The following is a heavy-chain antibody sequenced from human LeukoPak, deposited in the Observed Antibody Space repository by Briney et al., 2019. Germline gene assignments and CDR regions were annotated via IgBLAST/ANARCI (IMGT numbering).Heavy chain of an antibody. V-gene: IGHV3-53*05. CDR1: GFTFTNYA. CDR3: ARAQVRRYYYYYMDV. J-gene: IGHJ6*03. Sequence: GGSLRLSCAGSGFTFTNYALTWVRQAPGKGLEWVSVIYSGGSTYYADSVKGRFTISRDNSKNTLYLQMNSLRAEDTAVYYCARAQVRRYYYYYMDVWGKGTTVTVSS. CDR2: IYSGGST.